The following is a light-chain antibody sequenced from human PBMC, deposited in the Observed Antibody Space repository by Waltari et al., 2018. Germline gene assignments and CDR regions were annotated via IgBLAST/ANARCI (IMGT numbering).Light chain of an antibody. V-gene: IGKV1-39*01. CDR3: QQSKRVPYI. CDR2: AAS. J-gene: IGKJ2*01. CDR1: QNIGTY. Sequence: DIQVTQSPSSLSASAGDRISITCRASQNIGTYLNWFQQKPGKTPKLVIYAASALQSGVPSRFSGSGYGTDFTLTNSGLQHEDSEIYYCQQSKRVPYIFRQGTRLEIK.